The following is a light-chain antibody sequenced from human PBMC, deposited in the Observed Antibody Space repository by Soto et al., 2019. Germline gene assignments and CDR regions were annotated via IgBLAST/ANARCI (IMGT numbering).Light chain of an antibody. CDR2: AAS. V-gene: IGKV1-39*01. Sequence: DLQMTQSPSSLSASVGDRVTITCRASQRIRNFLNWYQQKPGKAPKVLIYAASSLQSGVPSRFSGSGSGTDFTLTSSSRQPEESATYYCQQRYSTPTFGQGTKVEVQ. J-gene: IGKJ1*01. CDR1: QRIRNF. CDR3: QQRYSTPT.